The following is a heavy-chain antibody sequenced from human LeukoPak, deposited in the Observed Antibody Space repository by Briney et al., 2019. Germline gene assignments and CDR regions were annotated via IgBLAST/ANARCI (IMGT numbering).Heavy chain of an antibody. CDR3: VKDRVWFGELLNPLFDN. V-gene: IGHV4-59*01. CDR2: IYHSGST. J-gene: IGHJ4*02. Sequence: SETLSLTCTVSGGSISSYYWSWIRQPPGKGLEWVGYIYHSGSTNYNPSLKSRATISEDTSKNQFSLKLSSVTAADTALYYCVKDRVWFGELLNPLFDNWGQGTRVTVSS. CDR1: GGSISSYY. D-gene: IGHD3-10*01.